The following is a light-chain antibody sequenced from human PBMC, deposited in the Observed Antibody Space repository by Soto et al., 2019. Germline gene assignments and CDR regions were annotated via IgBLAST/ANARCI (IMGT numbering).Light chain of an antibody. CDR1: QGISSY. J-gene: IGKJ3*01. CDR3: QQSFNIPFT. Sequence: DIQMTQSPSSLSASVGDRVTVTCRASQGISSYLNWYQQKPGKAPKFLIHAASSLQTGVPSRFSGSGSGTDFTLTITSLQPEDFATYYCQQSFNIPFTFGPGTRVDI. V-gene: IGKV1-39*01. CDR2: AAS.